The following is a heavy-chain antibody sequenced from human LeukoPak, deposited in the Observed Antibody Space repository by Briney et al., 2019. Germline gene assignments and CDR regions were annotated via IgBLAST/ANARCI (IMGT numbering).Heavy chain of an antibody. CDR2: TNPSGGST. J-gene: IGHJ4*02. CDR1: GYTFTSYY. Sequence: GASVKVSCKASGYTFTSYYMHWVRQAPGQGLEWMGITNPSGGSTSYAQKFQGRVTMTRDTSTSTVYMELSSLRSEDTAVYYCARGGDIVVVPAASRFDYWGQGTLVTVSS. CDR3: ARGGDIVVVPAASRFDY. D-gene: IGHD2-2*01. V-gene: IGHV1-46*01.